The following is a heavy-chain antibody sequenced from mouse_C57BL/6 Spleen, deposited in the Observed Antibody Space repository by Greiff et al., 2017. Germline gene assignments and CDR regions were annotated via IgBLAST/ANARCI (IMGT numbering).Heavy chain of an antibody. CDR1: GYTFTSYW. CDR3: AKGSYGNLAY. CDR2: INPSNGGT. Sequence: VQLQQPGTELVKPGASVKLSCKASGYTFTSYWMHWVKQRPGPGLEWIGNINPSNGGTNYNEQFKSKATLAVDKSSSTAYMQLSSLTSEDSAVYYCAKGSYGNLAYGGQGTLVTVSA. D-gene: IGHD2-1*01. J-gene: IGHJ3*01. V-gene: IGHV1-53*01.